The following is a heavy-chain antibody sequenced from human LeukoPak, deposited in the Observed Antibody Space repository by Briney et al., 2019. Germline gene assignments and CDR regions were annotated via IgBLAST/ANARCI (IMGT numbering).Heavy chain of an antibody. D-gene: IGHD3-10*01. J-gene: IGHJ4*02. V-gene: IGHV3-33*01. CDR2: IWYDGSNK. Sequence: GGSLRLSCAASGFTFNSYGMHWVRQAPGKGLEWVAVIWYDGSNKYYADSVKGRFTISRDNSKNTLYLQMNSLRAEDTALYYCTRGSGNYYTRFDYWGQGTLVTVSS. CDR1: GFTFNSYG. CDR3: TRGSGNYYTRFDY.